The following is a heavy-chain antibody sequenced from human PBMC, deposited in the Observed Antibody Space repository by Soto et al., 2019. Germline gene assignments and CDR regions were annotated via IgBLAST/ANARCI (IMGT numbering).Heavy chain of an antibody. CDR1: GFTFSSYN. CDR3: ATGGSGYLDDPFDI. J-gene: IGHJ3*02. CDR2: ISSSSSYI. Sequence: GGSLRLSCAASGFTFSSYNMNWVRQAPGKGLEWVSSISSSSSYIYYADSVKGRFTISRDNAKNSLYLQMNSLRAEDTAVYYCATGGSGYLDDPFDIWGQGTMVTVSS. D-gene: IGHD3-22*01. V-gene: IGHV3-21*01.